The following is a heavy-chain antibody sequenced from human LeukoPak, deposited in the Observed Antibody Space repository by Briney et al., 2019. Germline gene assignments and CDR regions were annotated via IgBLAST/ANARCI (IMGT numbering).Heavy chain of an antibody. Sequence: SETLSLTCTVSGGSISSYYWSWIRQPPGKGLEWIGEINHSGSTNYNPSLKSRVTISVDTSKNQFSLKLSSVTAADTAVYYCARGVDTAENWFDPWGQGTLVTVSS. V-gene: IGHV4-34*01. CDR3: ARGVDTAENWFDP. J-gene: IGHJ5*02. D-gene: IGHD5-18*01. CDR2: INHSGST. CDR1: GGSISSYY.